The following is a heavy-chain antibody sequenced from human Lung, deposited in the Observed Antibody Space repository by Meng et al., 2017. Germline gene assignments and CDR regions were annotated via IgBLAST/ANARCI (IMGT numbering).Heavy chain of an antibody. J-gene: IGHJ4*02. V-gene: IGHV3-30*01. Sequence: GESLKISCAASGFNFRNYAMHWLRQAPGKGLEWVTDLSSDGSNEHYANSVRGRFTISRDNAKNTLYLQMNSLRAEDTAVYYCVGDWGGLAMFDYWGQGTLVTVSS. CDR2: LSSDGSNE. CDR3: VGDWGGLAMFDY. D-gene: IGHD3-16*01. CDR1: GFNFRNYA.